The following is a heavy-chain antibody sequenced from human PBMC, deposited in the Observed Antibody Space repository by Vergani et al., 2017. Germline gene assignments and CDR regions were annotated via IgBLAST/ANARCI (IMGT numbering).Heavy chain of an antibody. CDR1: GASITSGSFY. J-gene: IGHJ1*01. CDR3: TRHGRSGWAGYFQH. D-gene: IGHD6-19*01. Sequence: QVHLTEAGPGLVKPSQTLSLTCTVSGASITSGSFYWSWIRQPAGKGLEWIGTIYYTGTTYYNEAHKSRLTISVDTSKNQFSLNLTSVTAADTAVYYCTRHGRSGWAGYFQHWGQGTLVTASS. CDR2: IYYTGTT. V-gene: IGHV4-39*01.